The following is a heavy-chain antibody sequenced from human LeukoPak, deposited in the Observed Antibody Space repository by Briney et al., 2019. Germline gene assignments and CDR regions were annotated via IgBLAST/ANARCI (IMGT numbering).Heavy chain of an antibody. CDR2: INPNSGGT. CDR3: ARALFPYYYDSSGGVAFDI. J-gene: IGHJ3*02. Sequence: ASVKVSCKASGYTFTGYYIHWVRQAPGQGLEWIGWINPNSGGTNYAQKFQVRVTMTRDTSISTAYMELSRLRSDDTAVYYCARALFPYYYDSSGGVAFDIWGKGQWSPSLQ. CDR1: GYTFTGYY. V-gene: IGHV1-2*02. D-gene: IGHD3-22*01.